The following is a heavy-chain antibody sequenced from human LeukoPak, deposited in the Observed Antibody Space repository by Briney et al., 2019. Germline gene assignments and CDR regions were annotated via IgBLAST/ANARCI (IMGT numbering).Heavy chain of an antibody. Sequence: GGSLRLSCAASGLTFSSYAMSWVRQAPGKGLEWVSVISGSGGSTYHADSVKGRFTISRDNAKNSLYLQINSLRAEDTAVYYCARDPPPIVVVPAASNWFDPWGREPWSPSPQ. CDR3: ARDPPPIVVVPAASNWFDP. D-gene: IGHD2-2*01. CDR2: ISGSGGST. V-gene: IGHV3-23*01. J-gene: IGHJ5*02. CDR1: GLTFSSYA.